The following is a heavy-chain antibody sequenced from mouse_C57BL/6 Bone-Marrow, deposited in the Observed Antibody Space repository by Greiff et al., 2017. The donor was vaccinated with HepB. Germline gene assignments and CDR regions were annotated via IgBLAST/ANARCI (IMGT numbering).Heavy chain of an antibody. D-gene: IGHD1-1*01. V-gene: IGHV5-16*01. CDR3: ARDVYYYGSSQLSYFDV. CDR1: GFTFSDYY. Sequence: EVQRVESEGGLVQPGRSMKLSCTASGFTFSDYYMAWVRQVPEKGLEWVANINYDGSSTYYLDSLKSRFIISRDNAKNILYLQMSSLKSEDTATYYCARDVYYYGSSQLSYFDVWGTGTTVTVSS. CDR2: INYDGSST. J-gene: IGHJ1*03.